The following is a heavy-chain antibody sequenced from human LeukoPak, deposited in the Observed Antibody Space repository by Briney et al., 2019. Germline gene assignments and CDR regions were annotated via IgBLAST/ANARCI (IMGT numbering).Heavy chain of an antibody. D-gene: IGHD2-21*02. J-gene: IGHJ1*01. CDR3: ATNSVVTAILGSEYFQH. CDR2: FDPEDGET. V-gene: IGHV1-24*01. Sequence: ASVTVSCKVSGYTLTELSMHWVRQAPGKGLEWMGGFDPEDGETIYAQKFQGRVTMTEDTSTDTAYMELSSLRSEDTAVYYCATNSVVTAILGSEYFQHWGQGTLVTVSS. CDR1: GYTLTELS.